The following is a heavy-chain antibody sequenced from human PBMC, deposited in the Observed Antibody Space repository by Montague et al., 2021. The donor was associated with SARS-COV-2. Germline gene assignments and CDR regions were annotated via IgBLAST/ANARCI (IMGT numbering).Heavy chain of an antibody. V-gene: IGHV4-61*02. CDR1: IGSISSGSYY. J-gene: IGHJ5*02. D-gene: IGHD6-25*01. CDR2: IYTSGST. Sequence: TLSLICTVSIGSISSGSYYWSWIRQPAGKGLEWIGRIYTSGSTNYNPSLKSRVTISVDTSKNQFSLKLSSVTAADTAVYYCARDGYSSGWNGLHWFDPWSQGTLVTVSS. CDR3: ARDGYSSGWNGLHWFDP.